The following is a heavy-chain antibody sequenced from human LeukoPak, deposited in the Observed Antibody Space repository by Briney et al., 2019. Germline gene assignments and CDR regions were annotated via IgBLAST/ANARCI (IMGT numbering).Heavy chain of an antibody. V-gene: IGHV1-46*01. CDR1: GYTFTSYY. Sequence: ASVKVSCKASGYTFTSYYMHWVRQAPGQGLEWMGIINPSGGSTSYAQKFQGRVTMTRDMSTSTVYMELSSLRSEDTAVYYCARDRQGRDGYNSLFYYFDYWGQGTLVTVSS. CDR2: INPSGGST. CDR3: ARDRQGRDGYNSLFYYFDY. D-gene: IGHD5-24*01. J-gene: IGHJ4*02.